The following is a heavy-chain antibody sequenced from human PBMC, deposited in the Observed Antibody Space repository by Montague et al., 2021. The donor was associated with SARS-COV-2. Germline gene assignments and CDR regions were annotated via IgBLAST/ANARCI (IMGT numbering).Heavy chain of an antibody. Sequence: SETLSLTCTVSGGSVSSSPYYWGWIRQPPGRGLERVGSISYSGRTYFSPSLKSRLTISVDPSENQFSLRLSSVTAADTAVYYCASSYYYGSGTYVYNYYMDVGGKGTAVT. CDR2: ISYSGRT. J-gene: IGHJ6*03. V-gene: IGHV4-39*01. D-gene: IGHD3-10*01. CDR1: GGSVSSSPYY. CDR3: ASSYYYGSGTYVYNYYMDV.